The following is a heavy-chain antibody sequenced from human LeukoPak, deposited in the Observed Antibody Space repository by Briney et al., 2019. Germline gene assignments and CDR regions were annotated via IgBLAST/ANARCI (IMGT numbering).Heavy chain of an antibody. J-gene: IGHJ4*02. CDR3: ARTLGEFYDY. CDR2: INHSGST. V-gene: IGHV4-34*01. Sequence: SETLSLTCAVYGGSFSNYYWSWIRQPPGKGLEWIGEINHSGSTNYNPSLKSRVTISVDTSKNQFSLKLSSVTAADTAVYYCARTLGEFYDYWGQGTLVTVSS. CDR1: GGSFSNYY. D-gene: IGHD3-10*01.